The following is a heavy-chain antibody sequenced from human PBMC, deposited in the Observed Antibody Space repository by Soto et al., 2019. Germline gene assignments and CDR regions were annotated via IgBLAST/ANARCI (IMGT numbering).Heavy chain of an antibody. CDR2: IKSKTDGGTT. CDR3: TTVKVGYDFWSGYYIPDY. Sequence: GGSLRLSCAASGFTFSNAWMNWVRQAPGKGLEWVGRIKSKTDGGTTDYAAPVKGRFTISRDDSKNTLYLQMNSLKTEDTAVYYCTTVKVGYDFWSGYYIPDYWGQGTLVTVSS. CDR1: GFTFSNAW. V-gene: IGHV3-15*07. D-gene: IGHD3-3*01. J-gene: IGHJ4*02.